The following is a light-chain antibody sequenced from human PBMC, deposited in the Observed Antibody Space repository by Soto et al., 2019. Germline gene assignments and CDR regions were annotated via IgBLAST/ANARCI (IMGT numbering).Light chain of an antibody. CDR2: GAS. V-gene: IGKV3-15*01. J-gene: IGKJ1*01. Sequence: EIVMTQSPATLSVSPGERATPSCRASQSVSSTLAWYQQKPGQAPRLLIYGASTRATGIPARFSGSGSGTEFTLTISSLQSEDFAVYYCQQYNNWLWTFGQGTKVEIK. CDR3: QQYNNWLWT. CDR1: QSVSST.